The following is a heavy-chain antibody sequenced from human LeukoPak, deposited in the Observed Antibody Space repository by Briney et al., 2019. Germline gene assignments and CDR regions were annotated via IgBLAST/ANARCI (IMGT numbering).Heavy chain of an antibody. D-gene: IGHD3-3*01. Sequence: GGSLRLSCAASGFTVSSNYMSWVRQAPGRGLEWGSVIYSGGSTYYADSVKGRFTISRDNSKNTLYLQMNSLRAEDTAVYYCARATPRPDFWSGYYPDDAFDISGQGTMVTVSS. CDR3: ARATPRPDFWSGYYPDDAFDI. CDR1: GFTVSSNY. J-gene: IGHJ3*02. CDR2: IYSGGST. V-gene: IGHV3-53*01.